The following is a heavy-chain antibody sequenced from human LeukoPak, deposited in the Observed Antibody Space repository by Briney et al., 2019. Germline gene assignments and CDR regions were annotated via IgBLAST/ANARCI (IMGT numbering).Heavy chain of an antibody. Sequence: GGSLRLSCAASGFTFSSYSMNWVRQAPGKGLEWVSYINIGSSTIYYADSVKGRFTISRDNAKNSLYLQMNSLRAEDTAVYYCARVLVVPAAIDYWGQGTLVTVSS. CDR2: INIGSSTI. J-gene: IGHJ4*02. V-gene: IGHV3-48*01. CDR3: ARVLVVPAAIDY. D-gene: IGHD2-2*01. CDR1: GFTFSSYS.